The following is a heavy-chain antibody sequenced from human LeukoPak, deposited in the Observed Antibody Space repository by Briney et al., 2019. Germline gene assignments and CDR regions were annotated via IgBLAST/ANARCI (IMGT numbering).Heavy chain of an antibody. Sequence: ASVKVSCKASGYTFTSYYMHWVRQAPGQGLEWMGIINPSGGSTSYAQKFQGRVTMTRDTSTSTVYMELSSLRSEDTAVYYCARLSRGDYYDSSGESYYFDYWGQGTLVTVSS. CDR3: ARLSRGDYYDSSGESYYFDY. J-gene: IGHJ4*02. V-gene: IGHV1-46*01. CDR1: GYTFTSYY. CDR2: INPSGGST. D-gene: IGHD3-22*01.